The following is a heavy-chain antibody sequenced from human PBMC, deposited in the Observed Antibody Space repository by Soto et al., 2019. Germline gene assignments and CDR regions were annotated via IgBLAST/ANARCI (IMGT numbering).Heavy chain of an antibody. CDR2: ISYDGSNK. J-gene: IGHJ6*04. Sequence: GKGLEWVAVISYDGSNKYYADSVKGRFTISRDNSKNTLYLQMNSLRAEDTAVYYCARDDILVVPAAYYYYYYGMAVRVKGTTVTVSS. D-gene: IGHD2-2*01. V-gene: IGHV3-30-3*01. CDR3: ARDDILVVPAAYYYYYYGMAV.